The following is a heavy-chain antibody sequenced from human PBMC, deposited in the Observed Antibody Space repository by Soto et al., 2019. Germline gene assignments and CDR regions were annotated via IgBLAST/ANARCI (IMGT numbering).Heavy chain of an antibody. V-gene: IGHV3-23*01. CDR1: GFTFTNYA. J-gene: IGHJ5*02. CDR2: ISASGGLK. D-gene: IGHD1-26*01. Sequence: EVQLSESGGDLRQPGGSLRLSCAASGFTFTNYAMTWVRQTPGKWLEWVSGISASGGLKYYADSVRGRFTVSRDSSKIILYRQMDNLRDEDTALYYCAREVGAPSGWLDPWGQGTQVTVSS. CDR3: AREVGAPSGWLDP.